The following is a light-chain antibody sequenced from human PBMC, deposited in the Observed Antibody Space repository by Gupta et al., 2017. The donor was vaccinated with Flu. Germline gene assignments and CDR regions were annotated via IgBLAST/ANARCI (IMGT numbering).Light chain of an antibody. CDR2: AVS. J-gene: IGKJ3*01. CDR1: QDIRTS. CDR3: LQTTTFPLT. V-gene: IGKV1-12*01. Sequence: PFSVSASVGDRVSITCLASQDIRTSLVWYQQKPGKAPSLLIYAVSRLQSGVSSTFSGSGSGTDFTLTISSLQPEDFATYYCLQTTTFPLTFGPGTKVEI.